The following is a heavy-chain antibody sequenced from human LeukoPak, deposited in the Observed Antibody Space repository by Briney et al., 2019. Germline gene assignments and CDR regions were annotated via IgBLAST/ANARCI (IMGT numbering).Heavy chain of an antibody. D-gene: IGHD2-2*01. V-gene: IGHV1-2*02. CDR3: ARDRVVVPAGPIGYYYYYMDV. CDR2: INPNSGGT. Sequence: ASVNVSCKASGYTFTGYYMHWVRQAPGQGLEWMGWINPNSGGTNYAQKFQGRVTMTRDTSISTAYMELSRLRSDDTAVYYCARDRVVVPAGPIGYYYYYMDVWGKGTTVTVSS. J-gene: IGHJ6*03. CDR1: GYTFTGYY.